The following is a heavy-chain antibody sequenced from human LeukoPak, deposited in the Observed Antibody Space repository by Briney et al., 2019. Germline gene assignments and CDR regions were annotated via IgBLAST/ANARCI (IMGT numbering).Heavy chain of an antibody. CDR3: ARGGVPAARRGAFDI. D-gene: IGHD2-2*01. CDR2: IYYSGST. J-gene: IGHJ3*02. V-gene: IGHV4-31*03. Sequence: TLSLTCTVSGGSISSGGYYWSWIRQHPGKGLEWIGYIYYSGSTYYNPSLKSRVTISVDTSKNQFSLKLSSVTAADTAVYYCARGGVPAARRGAFDIWGQGTMVTVSS. CDR1: GGSISSGGYY.